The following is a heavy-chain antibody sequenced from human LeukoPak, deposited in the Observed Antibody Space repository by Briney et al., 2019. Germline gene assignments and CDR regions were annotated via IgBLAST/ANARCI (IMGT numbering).Heavy chain of an antibody. Sequence: GGSLRLSCAASGYTFSSYSMNWVRQAPGKGLEWVSSISSSSSYIYYADSVKGRFTISRDNAKNSLYLQMNSLRAEDTAAYYCARLAHSGYDLQYFDYWGQGTLVTVSS. CDR3: ARLAHSGYDLQYFDY. V-gene: IGHV3-21*01. CDR2: ISSSSSYI. D-gene: IGHD5-12*01. CDR1: GYTFSSYS. J-gene: IGHJ4*02.